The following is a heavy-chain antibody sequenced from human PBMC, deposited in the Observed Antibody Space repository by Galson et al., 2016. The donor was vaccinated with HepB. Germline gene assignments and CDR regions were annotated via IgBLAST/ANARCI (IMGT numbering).Heavy chain of an antibody. V-gene: IGHV1-46*01. Sequence: SVKVSCKASGYTFTSYYLHWVRQAPGQGLEWMGMIHPNGGTTSYAQKFQGRVTITRDTSTTTVHMELSSLRSDDTAVYYCARDPEEGYFDLWGRGTLVTVSS. CDR1: GYTFTSYY. D-gene: IGHD1-14*01. CDR2: IHPNGGTT. J-gene: IGHJ2*01. CDR3: ARDPEEGYFDL.